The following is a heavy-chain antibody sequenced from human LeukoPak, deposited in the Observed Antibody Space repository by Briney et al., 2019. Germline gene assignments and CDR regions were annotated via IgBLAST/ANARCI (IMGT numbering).Heavy chain of an antibody. D-gene: IGHD3-10*01. CDR2: IDSVGTS. CDR1: GGSINKYF. J-gene: IGHJ3*01. CDR3: ARVCGSATNYRLCGFDV. V-gene: IGHV4-4*07. Sequence: PSGSLSLTCIVSGGSINKYFWNWIRQPAGKGLEWIGRIDSVGTSNYNPSLRGRVTMSVDTSKSHFSLEVTSMTAADTAMYYCARVCGSATNYRLCGFDVWGQGTVVTVSS.